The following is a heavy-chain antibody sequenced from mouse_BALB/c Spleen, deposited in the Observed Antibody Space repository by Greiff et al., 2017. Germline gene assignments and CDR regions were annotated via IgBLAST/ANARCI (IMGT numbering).Heavy chain of an antibody. Sequence: VQRVESGAELVRPGASVTLSCKASGYTFTDYEMHWVKQTPVHGLEWIGAIDPETGGTAYNQKFKGKATLTADKSSSTAYMELRSLTSEDSAVYYCTRSRGSSLYYAMDYWGQGTSVTVSS. D-gene: IGHD1-1*01. CDR3: TRSRGSSLYYAMDY. CDR2: IDPETGGT. CDR1: GYTFTDYE. V-gene: IGHV1-15*01. J-gene: IGHJ4*01.